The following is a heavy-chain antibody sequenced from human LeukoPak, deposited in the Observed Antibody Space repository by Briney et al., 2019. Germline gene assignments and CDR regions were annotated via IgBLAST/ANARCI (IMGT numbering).Heavy chain of an antibody. Sequence: KAGGSLRLSCKGSGYSFTSYWIGWVRQMPGKGLEWMGIIYPGDSDTRYSPSFQGQVTISADESISTAYLQWSSLKASDTAMYYCARRLRYYDILTGYSPEGYFDYWGQGTLVTVSS. D-gene: IGHD3-9*01. CDR1: GYSFTSYW. CDR3: ARRLRYYDILTGYSPEGYFDY. J-gene: IGHJ4*02. CDR2: IYPGDSDT. V-gene: IGHV5-51*01.